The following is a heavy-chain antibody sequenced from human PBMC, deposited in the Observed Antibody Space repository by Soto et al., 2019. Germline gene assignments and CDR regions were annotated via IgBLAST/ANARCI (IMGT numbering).Heavy chain of an antibody. V-gene: IGHV3-33*01. CDR2: IWYDGSNK. CDR1: GFTFSSYG. D-gene: IGHD3-3*01. J-gene: IGHJ6*02. Sequence: GESLKISCAASGFTFSSYGMHWVRQAPGKGLEWVAVIWYDGSNKYYADSVKGRFTISRDNSKNTLYLQMNSLRSEDTAVYYCASALRDFGVVSGMDVWGQGTTVTVSS. CDR3: ASALRDFGVVSGMDV.